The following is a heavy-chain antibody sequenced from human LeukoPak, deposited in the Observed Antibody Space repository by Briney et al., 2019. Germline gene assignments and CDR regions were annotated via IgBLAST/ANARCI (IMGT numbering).Heavy chain of an antibody. V-gene: IGHV3-30-3*01. J-gene: IGHJ3*02. CDR2: ISYDGSNK. Sequence: GRSLRHSCAASGFTFSSYAMHWVRQAPGKGLEWVAVISYDGSNKYYTDSVKGRFTISRDNSKNTLYLQMNSLRAEDTAVYYCAKGRLEWYTHDAFDIWGQGTMVTVSS. D-gene: IGHD3-3*01. CDR1: GFTFSSYA. CDR3: AKGRLEWYTHDAFDI.